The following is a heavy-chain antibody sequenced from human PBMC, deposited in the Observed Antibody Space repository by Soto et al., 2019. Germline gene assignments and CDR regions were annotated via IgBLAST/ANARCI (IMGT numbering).Heavy chain of an antibody. J-gene: IGHJ6*02. CDR1: GYTFTSYG. V-gene: IGHV1-18*04. CDR2: ISAYNGNT. Sequence: QVQLVQSGAEVKKPGASVKVSCKASGYTFTSYGISWVRQAPGQGLEWMGWISAYNGNTNYAQKLQGRVTMTTDTSTSTADMELRSLRSDDTAVYYCASNYEFWSGYSHYYYYGMYVWGQGTTGTVSS. CDR3: ASNYEFWSGYSHYYYYGMYV. D-gene: IGHD3-3*01.